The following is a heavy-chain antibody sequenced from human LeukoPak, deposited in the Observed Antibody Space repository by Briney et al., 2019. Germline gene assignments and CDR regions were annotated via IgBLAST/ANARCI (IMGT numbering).Heavy chain of an antibody. D-gene: IGHD3-16*02. CDR2: ITGSGGRI. CDR3: AKYRDYYFEY. CDR1: GFTFSSYS. V-gene: IGHV3-23*01. J-gene: IGHJ4*02. Sequence: GSLRLSCAASGFTFSSYSMGWVRRAPGEGLEWVSSITGSGGRIYYADSLKGRFTISRDNSKNTVYLQMNSLRAEDTAVYYCAKYRDYYFEYWGQGTLVTVSS.